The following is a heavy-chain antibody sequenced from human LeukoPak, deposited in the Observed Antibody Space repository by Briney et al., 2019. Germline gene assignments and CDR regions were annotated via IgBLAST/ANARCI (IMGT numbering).Heavy chain of an antibody. CDR3: ARDRSLTGAYFDY. V-gene: IGHV4-61*10. J-gene: IGHJ4*02. D-gene: IGHD3-9*01. CDR1: GVSVSSNSYC. Sequence: SETLSLTCTVSGVSVSSNSYCWSWIRQPAGEGLEWIGDIYKTGTTKYNASLKSRVIISLDASKNQFSLKLSSVTATDTAVYYCARDRSLTGAYFDYWGQGTLATVSS. CDR2: IYKTGTT.